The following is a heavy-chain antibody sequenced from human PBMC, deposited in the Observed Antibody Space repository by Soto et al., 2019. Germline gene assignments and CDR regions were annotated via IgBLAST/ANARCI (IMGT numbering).Heavy chain of an antibody. Sequence: QVQLQQSGPGLVKPSQTLSLTCAISGDSVSSNSAAWNWIRQSPSRGLEWLGRTYYRSKWYNDYAVSVKSRITLNPDTSKNQFSLQLNSVTPEDTAVYYCARSTKYIVVVVAATTRDDAFDIWGQGTMVTVSS. V-gene: IGHV6-1*01. CDR1: GDSVSSNSAA. D-gene: IGHD2-15*01. J-gene: IGHJ3*02. CDR3: ARSTKYIVVVVAATTRDDAFDI. CDR2: TYYRSKWYN.